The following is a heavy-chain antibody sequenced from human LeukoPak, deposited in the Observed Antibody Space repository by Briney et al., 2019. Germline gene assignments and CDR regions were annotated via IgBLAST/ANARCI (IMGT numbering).Heavy chain of an antibody. J-gene: IGHJ4*02. V-gene: IGHV1-18*01. CDR1: GYTFSSYG. CDR3: VNQPLYGYVLFDY. D-gene: IGHD3-16*01. Sequence: ASVKVCCKAAGYTFSSYGISWVRQAPGQGLEWMGWISAYNGNTDYAQKLQGRVTMTPDTSTSTGYMELRRLTADDPTVQQYVNQPLYGYVLFDYWGQGTLVTVSS. CDR2: ISAYNGNT.